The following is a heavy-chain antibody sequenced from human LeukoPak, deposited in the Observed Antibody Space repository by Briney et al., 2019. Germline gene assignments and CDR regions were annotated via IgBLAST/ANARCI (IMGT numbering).Heavy chain of an antibody. D-gene: IGHD3-9*01. CDR1: GGSFSGYY. CDR2: INHSGST. J-gene: IGHJ4*02. CDR3: ARGASTLRYFDWLLYDY. V-gene: IGHV4-34*01. Sequence: SETLSLTCAVYGGSFSGYYWSWIRQPPGKGLEWIGEINHSGSTNFNPPLKSRVTISVDTSKNQFSLKLSSVTAADTAVYYCARGASTLRYFDWLLYDYWGQGTLVTVSS.